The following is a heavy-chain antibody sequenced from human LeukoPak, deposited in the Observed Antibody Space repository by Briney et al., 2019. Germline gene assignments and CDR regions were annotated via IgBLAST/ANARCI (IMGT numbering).Heavy chain of an antibody. V-gene: IGHV3-48*03. D-gene: IGHD2-15*01. J-gene: IGHJ3*01. Sequence: GGSLRLSCAASGFTFSGYEMNWVRQAPGKGLEWVSYISSSGSTIYYADSVKGRFTISRDNAKNSLYLQMNSLRAEDTAVYYCARDLYCSGGSCYAPPVWGQGTMVTVSS. CDR3: ARDLYCSGGSCYAPPV. CDR2: ISSSGSTI. CDR1: GFTFSGYE.